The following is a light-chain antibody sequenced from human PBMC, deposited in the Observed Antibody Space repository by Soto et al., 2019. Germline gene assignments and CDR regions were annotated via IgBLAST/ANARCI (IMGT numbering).Light chain of an antibody. CDR3: QQYGNSPT. V-gene: IGKV3-20*01. CDR1: QSVSAGY. J-gene: IGKJ1*01. Sequence: EIVLTQSPGTLSLSPGERATLSCRASQSVSAGYFAWYQQKPGQAPRLLIYETSSRTTGIPDRFSGSGSGTDFTLTISRLEPEDFAVYYCQQYGNSPTLGQGTKVDIK. CDR2: ETS.